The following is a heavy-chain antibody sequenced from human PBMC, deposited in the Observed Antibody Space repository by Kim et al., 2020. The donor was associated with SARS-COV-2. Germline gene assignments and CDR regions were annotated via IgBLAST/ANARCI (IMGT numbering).Heavy chain of an antibody. D-gene: IGHD3-10*01. CDR1: GGSFSGYY. Sequence: SETLSLTCAVYGGSFSGYYWSWIRQPPGKGLEWIGEINHSGSTNYNPSLKSRVTISVDTSKNQFSLKLSSVTAADTAVYYCARGRRYYYGSGSYSPQYNWFDPWGQGTLVTVSS. V-gene: IGHV4-34*01. J-gene: IGHJ5*02. CDR3: ARGRRYYYGSGSYSPQYNWFDP. CDR2: INHSGST.